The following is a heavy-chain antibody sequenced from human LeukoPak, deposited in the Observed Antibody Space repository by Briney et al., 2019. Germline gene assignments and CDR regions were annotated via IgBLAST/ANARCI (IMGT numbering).Heavy chain of an antibody. CDR1: GFTFSIYG. CDR2: IWYDGSNK. Sequence: PGRSLRLSCAASGFTFSIYGMHWVRQAPGKGLGWVEVIWYDGSNKYYADSVKGRFTISRDNSKNALYLQMNSLRAEDTAVYYCAKEMATTPGYYFDYWGQGTLVTASS. D-gene: IGHD5-24*01. CDR3: AKEMATTPGYYFDY. V-gene: IGHV3-33*06. J-gene: IGHJ4*02.